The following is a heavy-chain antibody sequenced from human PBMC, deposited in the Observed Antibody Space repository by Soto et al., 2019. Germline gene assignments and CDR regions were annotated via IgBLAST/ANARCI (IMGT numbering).Heavy chain of an antibody. CDR1: GFTFSSYA. CDR2: ISYDGSNK. Sequence: QVQLVESGGGVVQPGRSLRLSCAASGFTFSSYAMHWVREATGKGLEWVAVISYDGSNKYYADSVKGRFTISRDNSKNTLYLQLNSLRAEDTAVYYCARGGRGFSCWGQGSLVTVSS. CDR3: ARGGRGFSC. J-gene: IGHJ4*02. V-gene: IGHV3-30-3*01. D-gene: IGHD2-15*01.